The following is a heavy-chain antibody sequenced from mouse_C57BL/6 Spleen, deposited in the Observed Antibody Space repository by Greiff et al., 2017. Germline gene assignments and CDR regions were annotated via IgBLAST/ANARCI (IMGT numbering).Heavy chain of an antibody. CDR1: GYTFTSYW. Sequence: QVQLQQPGAELVKPGASVKMSCKASGYTFTSYWITWVKQRPGQGLEWIGDIYPGSGSTNYNEKFKSKATLTVDTSSSTAYMQLSSLTSEDSAVYYCARGGSDWDYFDYWGQGTTLTVSS. J-gene: IGHJ2*01. V-gene: IGHV1-55*01. CDR3: ARGGSDWDYFDY. D-gene: IGHD4-1*01. CDR2: IYPGSGST.